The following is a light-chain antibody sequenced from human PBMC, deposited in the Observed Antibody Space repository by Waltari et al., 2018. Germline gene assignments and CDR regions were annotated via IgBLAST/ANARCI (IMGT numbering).Light chain of an antibody. CDR1: ESIRTY. CDR2: ATS. J-gene: IGKJ1*01. Sequence: DIQMTQSPSSLSASVGDRVTITCPASESIRTYLNWYQHTAGRAPKHLIYATSSLQSGVPSRFRRSGCDTDFTLTITSLQPEDFATHYCHQSYNMWAFRQGPKVEIK. V-gene: IGKV1-39*01. CDR3: HQSYNMWA.